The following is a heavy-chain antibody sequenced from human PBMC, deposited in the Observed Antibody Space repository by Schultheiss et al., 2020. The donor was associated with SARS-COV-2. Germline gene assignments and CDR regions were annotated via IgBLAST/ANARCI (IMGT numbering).Heavy chain of an antibody. CDR2: ISGTGGST. J-gene: IGHJ6*02. CDR3: GREGTWSYGLDV. V-gene: IGHV3-23*01. Sequence: GGSLRLSCAASGFTFSSYAMSWVRQAPGKGLEWVSAISGTGGSTYYADSVKGRFTISRDNAKNSLYLQMNSLRAEDTAVYFCGREGTWSYGLDVWGQGTTVTVSS. CDR1: GFTFSSYA. D-gene: IGHD1-1*01.